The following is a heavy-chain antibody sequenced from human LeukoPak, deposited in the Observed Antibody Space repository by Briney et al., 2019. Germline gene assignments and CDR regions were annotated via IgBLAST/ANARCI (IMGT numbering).Heavy chain of an antibody. D-gene: IGHD4-17*01. J-gene: IGHJ4*02. V-gene: IGHV1-46*01. CDR1: GYTFTSYY. CDR2: INPSGGST. Sequence: ASVKVSCKASGYTFTSYYMHWVRQAPGQGLEWMGIINPSGGSTSYAQKFQGRVTMTRDMSTSTVYMELSSLRSEDTAVYYCARDLAMTTVTTFIEYWGQGTLVTVSS. CDR3: ARDLAMTTVTTFIEY.